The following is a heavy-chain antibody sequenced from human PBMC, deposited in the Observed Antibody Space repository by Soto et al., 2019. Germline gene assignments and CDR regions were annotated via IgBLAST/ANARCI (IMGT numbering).Heavy chain of an antibody. CDR1: GGSISSYY. J-gene: IGHJ6*02. CDR2: IYYSGST. CDR3: ARAGIAAAGTLGYYGMDV. V-gene: IGHV4-59*01. D-gene: IGHD6-13*01. Sequence: PSETLSLTCTVSGGSISSYYWSWIRQPPGKGLEWIGYIYYSGSTNYNPSLKSRVTISVDTSKNQFSLKLSSVTAADTAVYHCARAGIAAAGTLGYYGMDVWGQGTTVTVSS.